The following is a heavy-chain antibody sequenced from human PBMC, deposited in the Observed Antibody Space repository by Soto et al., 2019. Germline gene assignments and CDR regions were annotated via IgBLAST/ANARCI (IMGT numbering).Heavy chain of an antibody. V-gene: IGHV1-3*01. CDR3: ARSIVVVTALDY. CDR1: GDTXTSYA. J-gene: IGHJ4*02. D-gene: IGHD2-21*02. Sequence: GASVKVSCKASGDTXTSYAMHWVRQAPGQRLEWMGWINAGNGNTKYSQKFQGRVTITRDTSASTAYMELSSLRSEDTAVYYCARSIVVVTALDYWGQGTLVTVS. CDR2: INAGNGNT.